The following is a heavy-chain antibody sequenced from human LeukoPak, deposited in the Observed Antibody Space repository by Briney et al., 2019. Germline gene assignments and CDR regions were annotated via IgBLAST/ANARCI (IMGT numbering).Heavy chain of an antibody. J-gene: IGHJ5*02. CDR1: GFTSSSYW. V-gene: IGHV3-74*01. D-gene: IGHD3-10*01. CDR3: ARGRGPYGWFDP. Sequence: GGSLRLSCAASGFTSSSYWMHWVRQAPGKGLVWVSRINSDGSSINYVDSVKGRFTISRDNAKNTLYLQMNSLRAEDAAVYYCARGRGPYGWFDPWGQGTLVTVSS. CDR2: INSDGSSI.